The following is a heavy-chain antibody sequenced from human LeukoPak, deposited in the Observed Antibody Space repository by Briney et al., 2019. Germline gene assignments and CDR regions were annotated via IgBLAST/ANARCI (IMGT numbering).Heavy chain of an antibody. CDR3: VRDGEGVAVSVNFWFDP. J-gene: IGHJ5*02. V-gene: IGHV1-18*01. CDR2: ISAYNDNT. D-gene: IGHD3-10*01. CDR1: GYTFTSYG. Sequence: ASVKVSCKASGYTFTSYGISWVRQAPGQGLEWMGWISAYNDNTNYAQKVQGRVTMTTDTSTRTAYMELRSLRSDDTAVYYCVRDGEGVAVSVNFWFDPWGQGTLVTVSS.